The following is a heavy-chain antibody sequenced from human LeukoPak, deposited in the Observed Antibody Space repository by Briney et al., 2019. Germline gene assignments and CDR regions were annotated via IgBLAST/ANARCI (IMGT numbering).Heavy chain of an antibody. CDR3: AKDLKSSGWDSFDY. Sequence: PGGSLRLSCAASGFTFSSYSLNRVRQAPGKGLEWVSAISGSGGSTYYADSVKGRFTISRDNSKNTLYLQMNSLRAEDTAVYYCAKDLKSSGWDSFDYWGQGTLVTVSS. CDR1: GFTFSSYS. CDR2: ISGSGGST. D-gene: IGHD6-19*01. J-gene: IGHJ4*02. V-gene: IGHV3-23*01.